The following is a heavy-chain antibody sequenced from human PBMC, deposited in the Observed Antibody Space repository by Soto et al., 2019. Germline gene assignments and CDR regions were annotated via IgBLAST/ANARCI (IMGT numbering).Heavy chain of an antibody. CDR2: IKPDESEK. J-gene: IGHJ5*02. Sequence: EVQLVASGGGLVQPGGSLRLSCTASGFTFSDSWMTWVRQAPGKGLEWVARIKPDESEKKYADSVKGRFSISRDNAKNSMDLQMDSLRGEDTAVYYCVRGGSNYASWGQGTLVTVSS. V-gene: IGHV3-7*01. CDR1: GFTFSDSW. D-gene: IGHD4-4*01. CDR3: VRGGSNYAS.